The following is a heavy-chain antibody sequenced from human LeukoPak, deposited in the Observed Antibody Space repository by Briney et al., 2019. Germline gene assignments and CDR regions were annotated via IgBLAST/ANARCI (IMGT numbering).Heavy chain of an antibody. CDR1: GFTFSSYG. J-gene: IGHJ1*01. V-gene: IGHV3-30*02. CDR3: AKDGLPYGLVSALQH. Sequence: TGGSLRLSCAASGFTFSSYGMHWVRQAPGKGLEWVAFIRYDGSNKYYADSVKGRFTISRDNSKNTLYLQMNSLRAEDTAVYYCAKDGLPYGLVSALQHWGQGTLVTVSS. D-gene: IGHD3/OR15-3a*01. CDR2: IRYDGSNK.